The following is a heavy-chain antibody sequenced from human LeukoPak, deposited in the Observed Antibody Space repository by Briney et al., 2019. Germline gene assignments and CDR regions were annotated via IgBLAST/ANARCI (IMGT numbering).Heavy chain of an antibody. CDR2: IYTSGST. J-gene: IGHJ4*02. V-gene: IGHV4-4*07. CDR3: ARESNVLLWFGEPV. D-gene: IGHD3-10*01. CDR1: GGSISSYY. Sequence: SETLSLTCTVSGGSISSYYWSWIRQPAGKGLEWIGRIYTSGSTNYNPSLKSRVTMSVDTSKNQFSLKLSSATAADTAVYYCARESNVLLWFGEPVWGQGTLVTVSS.